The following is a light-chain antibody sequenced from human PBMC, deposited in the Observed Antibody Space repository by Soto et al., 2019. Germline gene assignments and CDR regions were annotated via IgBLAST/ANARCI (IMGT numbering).Light chain of an antibody. CDR3: SSYTSSTTEV. Sequence: QSALTQPASVSGSPGQSITISCTGTSSDVGGYNYVSWYQQHPGKAPKLMIYDVSSRPSGVSNRFSGSKSGNTASLTISGFQAEDEADYYCSSYTSSTTEVFGTGTKLTVL. CDR1: SSDVGGYNY. CDR2: DVS. J-gene: IGLJ1*01. V-gene: IGLV2-14*01.